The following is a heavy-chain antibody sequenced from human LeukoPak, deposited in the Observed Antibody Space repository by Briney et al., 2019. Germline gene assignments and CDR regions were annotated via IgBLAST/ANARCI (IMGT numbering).Heavy chain of an antibody. CDR3: ARGYSGSYGAFDI. J-gene: IGHJ3*02. D-gene: IGHD1-26*01. CDR1: GDSISSYY. CDR2: IYYSGST. V-gene: IGHV4-59*01. Sequence: SETLSLTCTVSGDSISSYYWSWIRQPPGKGLEWIGYIYYSGSTNYNPSLKSRVTISVDTSKNQFSLKLSSVTAADTAVYYCARGYSGSYGAFDIWGQGTMVTVSS.